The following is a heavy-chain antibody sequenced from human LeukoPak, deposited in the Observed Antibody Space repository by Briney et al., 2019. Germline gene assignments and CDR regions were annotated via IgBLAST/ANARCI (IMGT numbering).Heavy chain of an antibody. CDR3: AKQWTYYYMDV. CDR1: GFTFSSYA. D-gene: IGHD6-19*01. J-gene: IGHJ6*03. CDR2: ISNSGGGT. V-gene: IGHV3-23*01. Sequence: GSSLRLSCAASGFTFSSYAMSWVRQPPGKGLDWVSTISNSGGGTYYADSVKGRFTISRDTSKNTLYLQMNSLRAEDTALYYCAKQWTYYYMDVWGKGTTVTVFS.